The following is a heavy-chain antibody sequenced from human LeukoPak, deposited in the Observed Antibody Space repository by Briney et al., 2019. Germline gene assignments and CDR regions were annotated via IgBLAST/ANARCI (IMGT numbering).Heavy chain of an antibody. CDR1: GGSISSDNHY. CDR2: MYTDGST. CDR3: ARDRRGGKPYYFDN. D-gene: IGHD4-23*01. Sequence: SETLSLTCTDSGGSISSDNHYWSWIRQPAGKGLEWIGRMYTDGSTNYNPSLKSRVTISVDMSKNQFSLKLNSVTAADTAVYYCARDRRGGKPYYFDNWGQGTLVIVSS. V-gene: IGHV4-61*02. J-gene: IGHJ4*02.